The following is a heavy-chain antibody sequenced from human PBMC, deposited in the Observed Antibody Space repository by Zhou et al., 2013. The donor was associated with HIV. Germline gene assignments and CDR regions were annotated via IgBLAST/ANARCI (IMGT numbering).Heavy chain of an antibody. CDR3: ARTCAVAGTGGGTTFDY. CDR1: GGTFSSYA. J-gene: IGHJ4*02. Sequence: QVQLVQSGAEVKKPGSSVKVSCKASGGTFSSYAISWVRQAPGQGLEWMGGIIPIFGTANYAQKFQGRVTITTDESTSTAYMELSSLRSEDTAVYYCARTCAVAGTGGGTTFDYWGQGTLVTVSS. CDR2: IIPIFGTA. D-gene: IGHD6-19*01. V-gene: IGHV1-69*05.